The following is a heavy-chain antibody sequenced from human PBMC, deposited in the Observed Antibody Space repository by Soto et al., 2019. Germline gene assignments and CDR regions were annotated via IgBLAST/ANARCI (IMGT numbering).Heavy chain of an antibody. CDR1: GFTFSRNA. CDR2: ISGGGGAT. CDR3: ATSEPYGSGSYYFDY. V-gene: IGHV3-23*01. J-gene: IGHJ4*02. Sequence: EVPLLESGGGLVQPGGSLRLSCAASGFTFSRNAMSWVRQAPGKGLEWVSGISGGGGATYYADSVKGRFTTSRDNSKNTLYLQMNSLRAEDTAIYYCATSEPYGSGSYYFDYWGQGTLVTVSS. D-gene: IGHD1-26*01.